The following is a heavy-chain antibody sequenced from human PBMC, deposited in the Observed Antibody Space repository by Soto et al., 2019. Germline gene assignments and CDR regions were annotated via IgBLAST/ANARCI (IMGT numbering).Heavy chain of an antibody. D-gene: IGHD1-26*01. V-gene: IGHV2-5*02. CDR3: TQVYGSGSWGWPFPP. CDR2: VFWDGGE. Sequence: QITLRESGPSLVKPTETLTLTCTFSGFSLTTTGVGVGWIRQPPGKALEWLAVVFWDGGERYSPSLKSRVTXTXXXSXXQVVLTMTNLDPADTATYHCTQVYGSGSWGWPFPPWGQGTLVTVSS. CDR1: GFSLTTTGVG. J-gene: IGHJ5*02.